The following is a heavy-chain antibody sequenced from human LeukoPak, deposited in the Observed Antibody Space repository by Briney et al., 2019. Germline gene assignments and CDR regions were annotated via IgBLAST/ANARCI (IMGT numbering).Heavy chain of an antibody. CDR3: ARVSPVPAAYEDYYYYGMDV. CDR1: GYTFTSYG. CDR2: ISVDNGNT. V-gene: IGHV1-18*01. D-gene: IGHD2-2*01. Sequence: ASETVSCKPSGYTFTSYGISWVRQAPGQGLEWMGWISVDNGNTNYAQKLQGRVTMTTDTSTSTAYMELRSLRSDDTAVYYCARVSPVPAAYEDYYYYGMDVWGQGTTVTVSS. J-gene: IGHJ6*02.